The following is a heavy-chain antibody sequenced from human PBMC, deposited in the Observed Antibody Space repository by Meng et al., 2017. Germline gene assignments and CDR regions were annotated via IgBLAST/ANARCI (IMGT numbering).Heavy chain of an antibody. CDR1: GFTVSSTY. J-gene: IGHJ4*02. CDR2: IYSGGST. Sequence: GESLKISCAASGFTVSSTYMSLVRQAPGKGLEWVSVIYSGGSTYHADSVKGRFTISRDNSKNTLYLQMNSLRAEDTAVYYCASASDYYDSSGYYYEYFDYWARG. V-gene: IGHV3-66*02. CDR3: ASASDYYDSSGYYYEYFDY. D-gene: IGHD3-22*01.